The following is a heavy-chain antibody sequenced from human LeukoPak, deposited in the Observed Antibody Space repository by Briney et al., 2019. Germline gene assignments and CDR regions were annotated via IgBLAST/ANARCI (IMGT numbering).Heavy chain of an antibody. CDR2: IKEDGSEI. D-gene: IGHD2/OR15-2a*01. CDR3: ARGVLPTRPSYIQY. J-gene: IGHJ1*01. V-gene: IGHV3-7*04. CDR1: GFTFSTCW. Sequence: PGGSLRLSCAASGFTFSTCWMNWVRQAPGKGLEGVASIKEDGSEIYYVDSVKGRFTISRDNAKNSLYLQMNSLRDEDTAIYYCARGVLPTRPSYIQYWGQGTLVTVSS.